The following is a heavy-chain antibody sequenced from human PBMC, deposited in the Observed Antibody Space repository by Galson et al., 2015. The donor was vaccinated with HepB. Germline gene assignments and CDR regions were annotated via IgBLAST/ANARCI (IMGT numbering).Heavy chain of an antibody. CDR2: INPNSGGT. J-gene: IGHJ4*02. D-gene: IGHD6-13*01. Sequence: SVKVSCKASGYTFTGYYMHWVRQAPGQGLEWMGRINPNSGGTGYAQKFQGRVTMTRDTSISTAYMELSRLRSDDTVVYYCARGASIAAAGNDFDYWGQGTLVTVSS. V-gene: IGHV1-2*05. CDR3: ARGASIAAAGNDFDY. CDR1: GYTFTGYY.